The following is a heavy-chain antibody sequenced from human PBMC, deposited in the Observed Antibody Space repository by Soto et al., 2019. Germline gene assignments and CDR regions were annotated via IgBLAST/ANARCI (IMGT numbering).Heavy chain of an antibody. V-gene: IGHV4-34*01. CDR2: INHSGST. D-gene: IGHD5-18*01. J-gene: IGHJ4*02. CDR3: ARLRDTAMVFDY. Sequence: CAVYGGSFSGYYWSWIRQPPGKGLEWIGEINHSGSTNYNPSLKSRVTISVGTSKNQFSLKLSSVTAADTAVYYCARLRDTAMVFDYWGQGTLVTVSS. CDR1: GGSFSGYY.